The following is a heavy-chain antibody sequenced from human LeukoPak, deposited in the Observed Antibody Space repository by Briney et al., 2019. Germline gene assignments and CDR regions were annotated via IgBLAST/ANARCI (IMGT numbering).Heavy chain of an antibody. Sequence: SETLSLTCTVSGYSISSGYYWGWIRQPPGKGLEWIGYIYYSGSTYYNPSLKSRVTISVDTSKNQFSLKLSSVTAADTAVYYCARVYGGSGSYYNVFDYWGQGTLVTVSS. CDR1: GYSISSGYY. J-gene: IGHJ4*02. D-gene: IGHD3-10*01. CDR2: IYYSGST. CDR3: ARVYGGSGSYYNVFDY. V-gene: IGHV4-38-2*02.